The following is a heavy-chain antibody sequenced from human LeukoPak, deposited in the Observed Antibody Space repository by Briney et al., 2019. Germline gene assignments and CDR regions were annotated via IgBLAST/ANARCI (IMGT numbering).Heavy chain of an antibody. J-gene: IGHJ3*02. CDR3: AGLDAAMPDAFDI. Sequence: GGSLRLSCAASVFTYSSYGMHWVRQAPGKGLEWVAFIRYDGSNKYYADSVKGRFTISRDNSKNTLYLQMNSLRADDTAVYYCAGLDAAMPDAFDIWGQGTTVTVSS. CDR1: VFTYSSYG. V-gene: IGHV3-30*02. CDR2: IRYDGSNK. D-gene: IGHD5-18*01.